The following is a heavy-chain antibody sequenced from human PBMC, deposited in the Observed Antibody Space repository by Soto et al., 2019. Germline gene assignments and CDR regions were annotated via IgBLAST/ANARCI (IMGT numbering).Heavy chain of an antibody. J-gene: IGHJ5*02. CDR2: IGGVGTDR. CDR3: AKDAVPYNGKWDWFDP. Sequence: DVQLLESGGGLVQPGGSLRLSCAASGFTFSDYAMTWVRQAPGKGPEWVSSIGGVGTDRYYADSVKGGFTISRDNSKNTLFLQMSSLRSDDTAVYYCAKDAVPYNGKWDWFDPWGQGTLVTVSS. V-gene: IGHV3-23*01. D-gene: IGHD1-20*01. CDR1: GFTFSDYA.